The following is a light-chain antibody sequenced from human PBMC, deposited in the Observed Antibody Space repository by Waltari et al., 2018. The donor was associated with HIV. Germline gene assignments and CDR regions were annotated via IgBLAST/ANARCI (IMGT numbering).Light chain of an antibody. J-gene: IGLJ2*01. CDR2: KDD. CDR3: QAWDSSVGVV. V-gene: IGLV3-1*01. Sequence: QTATIACSGDGLGNKYLSWYQQRPGQSPVLVIYKDDKRPSGIPERFSGSNSGYTATLTISGAQAMDEAAYYCQAWDSSVGVVFGGGTNLTVL. CDR1: GLGNKY.